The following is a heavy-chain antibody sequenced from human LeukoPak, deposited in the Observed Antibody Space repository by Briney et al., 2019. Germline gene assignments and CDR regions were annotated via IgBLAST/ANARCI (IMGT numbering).Heavy chain of an antibody. D-gene: IGHD6-6*01. CDR3: AREGGIAARHLDY. CDR1: GFTFSSYS. CDR2: ISSSSSYI. V-gene: IGHV3-21*01. Sequence: PGGSLRLSCAAFGFTFSSYSMNWVRQAPGKGLEWVSSISSSSSYIYYADSVKGRFTISRDNAKNSLYLQMNSLRAEDTAVYYCAREGGIAARHLDYWGQGTLVTVSS. J-gene: IGHJ4*02.